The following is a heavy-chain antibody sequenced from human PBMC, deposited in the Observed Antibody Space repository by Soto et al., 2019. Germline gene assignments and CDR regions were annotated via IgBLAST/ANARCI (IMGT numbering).Heavy chain of an antibody. CDR1: GFTFSSYA. D-gene: IGHD4-17*01. J-gene: IGHJ6*02. V-gene: IGHV3-23*01. CDR2: ISGSGGST. Sequence: EVQLLESGGGLVQPGGSLRLSCAASGFTFSSYAMSWVRQAPGKGLEWVSAISGSGGSTYYADSVKGRFTISRDNSKNTLYLQMNSLRAEDTAVYYCAKGVLDGTDYGGNSEARHYYYYYYGMDVWGQGTTVTVSS. CDR3: AKGVLDGTDYGGNSEARHYYYYYYGMDV.